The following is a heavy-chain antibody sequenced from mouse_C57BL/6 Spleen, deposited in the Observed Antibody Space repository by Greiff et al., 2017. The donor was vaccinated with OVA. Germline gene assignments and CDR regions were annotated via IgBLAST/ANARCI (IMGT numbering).Heavy chain of an antibody. D-gene: IGHD1-1*01. V-gene: IGHV1-80*01. Sequence: VQLQQSGAELVKPGASVKISCKASGYAFSSYWMNWVKQRPGKGLEWIGQIYPGDGDTNYNGKFKGKATLTADKSSSTAYMQLSSLTSEDSAVYFCAIDYYGSSYGYFDVWGTGTTVTVSS. CDR3: AIDYYGSSYGYFDV. CDR1: GYAFSSYW. J-gene: IGHJ1*03. CDR2: IYPGDGDT.